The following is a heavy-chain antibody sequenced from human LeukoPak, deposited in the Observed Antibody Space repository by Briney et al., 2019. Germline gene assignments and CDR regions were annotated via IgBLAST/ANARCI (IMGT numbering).Heavy chain of an antibody. CDR1: GFTFSSYA. V-gene: IGHV3-53*01. D-gene: IGHD6-13*01. Sequence: GGSLRLSCAASGFTFSSYAMSWVRQAPRKGLEWVSVINSGGNTYYADSVKGRFTISRDNSKNTVYLQMNSLRAEDTAVYYCGRGPAIAAAGAGWGQGTLVTVSS. CDR3: GRGPAIAAAGAG. CDR2: INSGGNT. J-gene: IGHJ4*02.